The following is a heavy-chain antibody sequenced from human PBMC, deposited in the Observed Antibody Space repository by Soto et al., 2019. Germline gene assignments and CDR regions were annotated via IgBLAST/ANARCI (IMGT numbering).Heavy chain of an antibody. Sequence: QVQLQESGPGLVKPSGTLSLTCAVSAVSISSGSFWGWVRQPPGKGLEWIGDIHHSGSTNYNPSLKSRVTIAVDTSKNHFSLKLNSVTAADTAVYYCARSAGWYVVHSWGQGILVIVSS. D-gene: IGHD6-19*01. J-gene: IGHJ4*02. CDR1: AVSISSGSF. CDR3: ARSAGWYVVHS. V-gene: IGHV4-4*02. CDR2: IHHSGST.